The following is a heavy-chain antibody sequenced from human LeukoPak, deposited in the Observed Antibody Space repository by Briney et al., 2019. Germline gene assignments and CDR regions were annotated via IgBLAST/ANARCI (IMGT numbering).Heavy chain of an antibody. CDR3: AKDFHRLGEFDAFDI. D-gene: IGHD3-16*01. J-gene: IGHJ3*02. Sequence: GGSLRLSCAVSGFTFSSDWMIWVRQAPGKGLEWVANINPDGSEKNYVDSVRGRFTISRDNAKNSLYLQMNSLRAEDTALYYCAKDFHRLGEFDAFDIWGQGTMVTVSS. V-gene: IGHV3-7*03. CDR1: GFTFSSDW. CDR2: INPDGSEK.